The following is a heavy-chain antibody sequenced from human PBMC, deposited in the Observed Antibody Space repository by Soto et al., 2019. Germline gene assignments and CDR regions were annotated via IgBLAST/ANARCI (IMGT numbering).Heavy chain of an antibody. D-gene: IGHD6-13*01. CDR1: GDSVSSNSAA. V-gene: IGHV6-1*01. J-gene: IGHJ3*02. CDR3: ARDKRGSSWSGDAFDI. Sequence: SRTLSLTCAMSGDSVSSNSAAWNWISQSPSRGLEWLGRTYYRSKWYNDYAVSVKSRITINPDTSKNQFSLQLNSVTPEDTAVYYCARDKRGSSWSGDAFDIWGQGTMVTVSS. CDR2: TYYRSKWYN.